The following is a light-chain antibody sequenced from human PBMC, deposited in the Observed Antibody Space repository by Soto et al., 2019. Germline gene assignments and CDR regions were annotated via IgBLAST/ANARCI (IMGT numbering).Light chain of an antibody. CDR2: DVS. Sequence: QSALTQPASVSGSPGQSITISCTGTSSDVGAYNYVSWYQHHPGKAPKLMIYDVSHWPSGVSNRFSGSKSGNTASLTISGLQAEDEADYYCSSYTSSSTLGVFGGGTKVTVL. V-gene: IGLV2-14*03. CDR1: SSDVGAYNY. CDR3: SSYTSSSTLGV. J-gene: IGLJ2*01.